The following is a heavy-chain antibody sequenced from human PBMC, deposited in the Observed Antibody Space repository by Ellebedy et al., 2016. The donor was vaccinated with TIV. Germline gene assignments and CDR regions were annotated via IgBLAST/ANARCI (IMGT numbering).Heavy chain of an antibody. CDR1: GFMFSDYG. CDR3: AKDWVGYCSGGSCYPGY. J-gene: IGHJ4*02. Sequence: GGSLRLXXAASGFMFSDYGMHWVRQAPGKGLEWVALISYDGSAKFYADSVRGRFTISRDTSKNTLYLQMNSLRAEDTAVYYCAKDWVGYCSGGSCYPGYWGQGTLVTVSS. V-gene: IGHV3-30*18. CDR2: ISYDGSAK. D-gene: IGHD2-15*01.